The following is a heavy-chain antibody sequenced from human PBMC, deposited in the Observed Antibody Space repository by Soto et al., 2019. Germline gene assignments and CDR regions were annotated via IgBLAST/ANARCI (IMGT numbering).Heavy chain of an antibody. Sequence: QLQLQESGPGLVKPSETLSLTCSVSGGSISSTSHYWGWFRQPPGKGLEWIGSIYYTGSSFYHPLLKSRATMSVDTSNNHVSLKLSSVTASDTALYYCARHPCRGFMDYWGPGTLVSVSS. D-gene: IGHD2-15*01. J-gene: IGHJ4*01. CDR3: ARHPCRGFMDY. CDR2: IYYTGSS. V-gene: IGHV4-39*01. CDR1: GGSISSTSHY.